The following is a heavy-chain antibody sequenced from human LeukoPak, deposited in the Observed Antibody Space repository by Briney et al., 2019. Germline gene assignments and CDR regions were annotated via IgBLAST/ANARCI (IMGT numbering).Heavy chain of an antibody. J-gene: IGHJ6*02. CDR2: IYSGGST. Sequence: GGSLRPSCAAPGITVSSNYMSWVRQAPRKGLGWVPVIYSGGSTYYADSVKGRFTISRDNSKNTLYLQMNSLRAEDTAVYYCASRDGYNLDYYYGMDVWGQGTTVTVSS. CDR3: ASRDGYNLDYYYGMDV. V-gene: IGHV3-66*01. CDR1: GITVSSNY. D-gene: IGHD5-12*01.